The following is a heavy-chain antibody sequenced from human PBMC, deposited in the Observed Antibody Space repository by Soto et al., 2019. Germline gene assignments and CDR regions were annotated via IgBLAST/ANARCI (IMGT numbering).Heavy chain of an antibody. CDR3: ARVIATAVHWFDP. CDR1: GGSISSGGYY. CDR2: IYHSGST. J-gene: IGHJ5*02. Sequence: PSETLSLTCTVSGGSISSGGYYWSWIRQPPGKGLEWIGEIYHSGSTNYNPSLKSRVTISVDKSKNQFSLKLSSVTAADTAVYYCARVIATAVHWFDPWGQGTLVTVSS. D-gene: IGHD6-13*01. V-gene: IGHV4-39*07.